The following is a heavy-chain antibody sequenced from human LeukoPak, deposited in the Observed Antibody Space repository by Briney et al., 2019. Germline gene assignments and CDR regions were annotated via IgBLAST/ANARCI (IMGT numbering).Heavy chain of an antibody. J-gene: IGHJ4*02. D-gene: IGHD3-3*01. CDR3: AKDRRVDYDFWRRGFDY. CDR1: GFTFSSYG. V-gene: IGHV3-30*18. Sequence: GGSLRLSCAASGFTFSSYGMHRVRQAPGKGLEWVAVISYDGSNKYYADSVKGRFTISRDNSKNTLYLQMNSLRADDTAVYYCAKDRRVDYDFWRRGFDYWGQGTLVTVSS. CDR2: ISYDGSNK.